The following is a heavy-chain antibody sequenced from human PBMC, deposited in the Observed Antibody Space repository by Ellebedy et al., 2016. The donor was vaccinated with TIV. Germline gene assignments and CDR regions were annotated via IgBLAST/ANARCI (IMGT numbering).Heavy chain of an antibody. V-gene: IGHV5-51*01. CDR1: GYSFTSYW. J-gene: IGHJ6*02. CDR2: IHPDDSDT. Sequence: PGGSLRLSCKGTGYSFTSYWIAWVRQMPGKGLEWMGLIHPDDSDTTYSPSLQGQVTFSVDKSITTAYMHWSSLAASDTAIYYCARLYGSRPAGDYFYYGMDVWGQGTTVAVSS. D-gene: IGHD6-13*01. CDR3: ARLYGSRPAGDYFYYGMDV.